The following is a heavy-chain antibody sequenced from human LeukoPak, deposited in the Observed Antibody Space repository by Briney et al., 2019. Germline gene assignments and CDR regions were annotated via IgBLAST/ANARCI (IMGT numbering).Heavy chain of an antibody. J-gene: IGHJ4*02. D-gene: IGHD6-13*01. CDR1: GFTVSSNY. CDR3: ARAWHSSWYDY. Sequence: GGSLRLSCAASGFTVSSNYMSWVRQAPGKGLEWVSVIYSGGSTYYADSVKGRFTISRDNSKNSLYLQMNSLRAEDTAVYYCARAWHSSWYDYWGQGTLVTVSS. V-gene: IGHV3-66*01. CDR2: IYSGGST.